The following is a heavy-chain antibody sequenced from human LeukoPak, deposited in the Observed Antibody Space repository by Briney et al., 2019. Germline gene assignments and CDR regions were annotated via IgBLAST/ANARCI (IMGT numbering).Heavy chain of an antibody. Sequence: PGRSLRLSCAASGFTFYDYAMHWVRQAPGKGLEWVSVISWNSFSIGYADSVKGRFTISRDNAKNSLYLQMNSLRAEDMALYYCAKGLYNSGWYYFDYWGQGTLATVSS. CDR1: GFTFYDYA. CDR2: ISWNSFSI. J-gene: IGHJ4*02. V-gene: IGHV3-9*03. D-gene: IGHD6-19*01. CDR3: AKGLYNSGWYYFDY.